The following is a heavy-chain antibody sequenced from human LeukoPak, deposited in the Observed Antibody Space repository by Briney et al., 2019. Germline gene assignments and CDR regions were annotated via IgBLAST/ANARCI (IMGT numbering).Heavy chain of an antibody. J-gene: IGHJ4*02. V-gene: IGHV3-48*03. D-gene: IGHD5-18*01. Sequence: PGGSLRLSCAASGFTFSSYEMNWVRQAPGKGLEWVSYISSSGSTIYYADSVKGRFTISRDNAQNSVYLQMNSLRAEDTAVYYCGRAPGGSSYGLVDYWGQGTLVTVSS. CDR2: ISSSGSTI. CDR3: GRAPGGSSYGLVDY. CDR1: GFTFSSYE.